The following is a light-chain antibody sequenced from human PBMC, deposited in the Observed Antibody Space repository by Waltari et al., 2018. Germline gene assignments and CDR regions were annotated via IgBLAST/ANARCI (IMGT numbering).Light chain of an antibody. CDR3: AAWDDSLNARV. CDR1: SSNIGSNT. Sequence: QSVLTQPPSASGTPGQRVTISCSGSSSNIGSNTVNWYQQLPGTAPKLLIYSNNRRPSGVPDGFSGSKSGTSASLAISGLQSEDEADYYCAAWDDSLNARVFGGGTKLTVL. V-gene: IGLV1-44*01. J-gene: IGLJ3*02. CDR2: SNN.